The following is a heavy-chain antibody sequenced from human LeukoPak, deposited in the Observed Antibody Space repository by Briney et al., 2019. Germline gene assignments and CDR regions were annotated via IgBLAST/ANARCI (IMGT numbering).Heavy chain of an antibody. CDR2: ISGSGGST. D-gene: IGHD3-9*01. J-gene: IGHJ4*02. CDR1: GFTFSSYA. CDR3: AKGGLDYDILTGQLAPDY. Sequence: TGGSLRLSCAASGFTFSSYAMSWVRQAPGKGLEWVSAISGSGGSTYYADSVKGRFTISRDNSKNTLYLQMNSLRAEDTAVYYCAKGGLDYDILTGQLAPDYGGQGTLVTVSS. V-gene: IGHV3-23*01.